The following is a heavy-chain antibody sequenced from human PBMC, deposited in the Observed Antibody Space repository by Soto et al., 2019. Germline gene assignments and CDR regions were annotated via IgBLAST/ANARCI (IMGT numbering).Heavy chain of an antibody. V-gene: IGHV3-21*01. Sequence: PGGSLRLSCAASGFTFSSYSMNWVRQAPGKGLEWVSSISSSSSYIYSADSVKGRFTISRDNSKNTLYLQMNSLRAEDTAVYYCARDRLGARYQDYWGQGTLVTVSS. D-gene: IGHD3-16*01. J-gene: IGHJ4*02. CDR1: GFTFSSYS. CDR3: ARDRLGARYQDY. CDR2: ISSSSSYI.